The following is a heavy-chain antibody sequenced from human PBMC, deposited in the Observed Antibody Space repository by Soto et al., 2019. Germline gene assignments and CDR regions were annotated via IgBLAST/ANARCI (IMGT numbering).Heavy chain of an antibody. D-gene: IGHD3-3*01. CDR1: GGSISSYF. J-gene: IGHJ3*02. CDR3: ARDGDFWSGSYAFEI. V-gene: IGHV4-4*07. Sequence: QVQLQESGPGLAKPSETLSLTCTVSGGSISSYFWSWIRQPAGKGLEWIGRIYTSGSTNYNPSLKSLVTLSVYTSKNQFSLMLGSVTAADPAVYYSARDGDFWSGSYAFEIWGQGTMVTVSS. CDR2: IYTSGST.